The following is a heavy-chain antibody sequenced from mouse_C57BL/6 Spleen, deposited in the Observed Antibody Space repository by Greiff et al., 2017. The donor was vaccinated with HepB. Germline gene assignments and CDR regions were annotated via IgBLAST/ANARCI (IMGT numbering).Heavy chain of an antibody. J-gene: IGHJ3*01. D-gene: IGHD2-3*01. Sequence: EVKLEESGPGLVKPSQSLSLTCSVTGYSITSGYYWNWIRQFPGNKLEWMGYISYDGSNNYNPSLKNRISITRDTSKNQFFLKLNSVTTEDTATYYGARGGDYDGSPAWFAYWGQGTLVTVSA. V-gene: IGHV3-6*01. CDR2: ISYDGSN. CDR1: GYSITSGYY. CDR3: ARGGDYDGSPAWFAY.